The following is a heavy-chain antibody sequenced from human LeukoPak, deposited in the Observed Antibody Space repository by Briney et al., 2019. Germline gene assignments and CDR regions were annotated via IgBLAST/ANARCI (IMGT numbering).Heavy chain of an antibody. V-gene: IGHV4-30-4*08. CDR3: ARSVNIAAAGEAHAFDI. J-gene: IGHJ3*02. CDR1: GGSISSGDYY. D-gene: IGHD6-13*01. CDR2: IYYSGST. Sequence: PSQTLSLTCTVSGGSISSGDYYWSWIRQPPGKGLEWIGYIYYSGSTYYNPPLKSRVTISVDTSNNQFSLKLSSVTAADTAVYYCARSVNIAAAGEAHAFDIGGQGTMVTVSS.